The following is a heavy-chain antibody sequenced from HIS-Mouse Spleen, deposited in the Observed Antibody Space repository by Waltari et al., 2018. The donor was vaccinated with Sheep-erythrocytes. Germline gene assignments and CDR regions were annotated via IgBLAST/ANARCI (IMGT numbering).Heavy chain of an antibody. D-gene: IGHD1-26*01. Sequence: EVQLVESGGGLVKPGGSLRLSCAASGFTFSSYSMNWVRQAPGKGLGWVSSIISRSSYIYYADSVKGRFTISRDNAKNSLYLQMNSLRAEDTAVYYCARVASGATFDYWGQGTLVTVSS. CDR1: GFTFSSYS. J-gene: IGHJ4*02. V-gene: IGHV3-21*01. CDR3: ARVASGATFDY. CDR2: IISRSSYI.